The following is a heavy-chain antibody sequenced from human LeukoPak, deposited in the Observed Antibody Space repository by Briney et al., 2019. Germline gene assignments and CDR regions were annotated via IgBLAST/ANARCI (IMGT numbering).Heavy chain of an antibody. CDR2: IYYSGST. Sequence: PSETLSLTCTVSGGSISSSSYYWGWLRQPPGKGLEWIGSIYYSGSTYYNPSLKSRVTISVDTSKNQFSLKLSSVTAADTAVYYCARRSRRHVGYGMDVWGQGTTVTVSS. D-gene: IGHD6-25*01. CDR3: ARRSRRHVGYGMDV. V-gene: IGHV4-39*01. CDR1: GGSISSSSYY. J-gene: IGHJ6*02.